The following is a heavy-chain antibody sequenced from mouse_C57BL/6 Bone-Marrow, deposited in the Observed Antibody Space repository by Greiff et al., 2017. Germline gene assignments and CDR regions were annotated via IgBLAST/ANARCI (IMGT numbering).Heavy chain of an antibody. Sequence: QVQLQQSGAELVKPGASVKISCKASGYAFSSYWMNWVKQRPGKGLEWIGQIYPGDGDTNYNGKFKGQATLTADKSSSTAYMQLSSLTSEDSAVYFCARWDYYGSAWYFDVWGTGTTVTVSS. CDR3: ARWDYYGSAWYFDV. V-gene: IGHV1-80*01. CDR1: GYAFSSYW. CDR2: IYPGDGDT. D-gene: IGHD1-1*01. J-gene: IGHJ1*03.